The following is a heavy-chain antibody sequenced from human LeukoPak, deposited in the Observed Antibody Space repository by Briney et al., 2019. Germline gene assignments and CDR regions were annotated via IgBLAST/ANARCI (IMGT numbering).Heavy chain of an antibody. CDR3: ARDYSSGVWYFDL. Sequence: SETLSLTCTVSGGSISSYYWSWIRQPAGKGLEWIGSIYHSGSTYYNPSLKSRVTISVDTSKNQFSLKLSSVTAADTAVYYCARDYSSGVWYFDLWGRGTLVTVSS. V-gene: IGHV4-59*12. D-gene: IGHD6-25*01. J-gene: IGHJ2*01. CDR1: GGSISSYY. CDR2: IYHSGST.